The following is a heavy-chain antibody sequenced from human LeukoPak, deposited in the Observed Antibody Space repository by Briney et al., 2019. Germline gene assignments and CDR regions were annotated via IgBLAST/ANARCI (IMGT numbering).Heavy chain of an antibody. CDR3: ARDAPYFYDTSGYPFDY. V-gene: IGHV1-2*02. CDR1: GYTFTGYY. D-gene: IGHD3-22*01. J-gene: IGHJ4*02. Sequence: ASVKVSCKASGYTFTGYYMHWVRQAPGQGLEWMGWINPNSGGTNYAQKFQGRVTMTTDTSTSTAYMELRSLRSDDTAVYYCARDAPYFYDTSGYPFDYWGQGTLVTVSS. CDR2: INPNSGGT.